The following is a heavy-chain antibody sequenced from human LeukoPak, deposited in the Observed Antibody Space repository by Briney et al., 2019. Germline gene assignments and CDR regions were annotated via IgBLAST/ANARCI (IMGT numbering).Heavy chain of an antibody. J-gene: IGHJ6*03. CDR3: ARDGPMTTVTTFYYYYYMDV. CDR1: GGSFSGYY. V-gene: IGHV4-34*01. CDR2: INHSGST. Sequence: SETLSLTCAVYGGSFSGYYWSWIRQPPGKGLEWIGEINHSGSTNYNPSLKSRVTISVDTSKNQFSLKLSSVTVADTAVYYCARDGPMTTVTTFYYYYYMDVWGKGTTVTVSS. D-gene: IGHD4-17*01.